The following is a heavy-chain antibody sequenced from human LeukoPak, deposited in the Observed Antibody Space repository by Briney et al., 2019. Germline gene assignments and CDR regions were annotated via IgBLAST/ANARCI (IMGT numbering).Heavy chain of an antibody. CDR3: AKGGYADAFDI. J-gene: IGHJ3*02. CDR2: ISYDGSNK. CDR1: GFTFSSYG. Sequence: PGGSLRLSCAASGFTFSSYGMHWVRQAPGKGLEWVAVISYDGSNKYYADSVKGRFTISRDNSKNTLYLQMNSLRAEDTAVYYCAKGGYADAFDIWGQGTTVTVSS. V-gene: IGHV3-30*18. D-gene: IGHD3-22*01.